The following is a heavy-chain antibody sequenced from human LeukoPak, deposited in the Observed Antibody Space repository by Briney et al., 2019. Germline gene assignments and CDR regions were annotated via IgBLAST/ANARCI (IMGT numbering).Heavy chain of an antibody. D-gene: IGHD4-17*01. J-gene: IGHJ4*02. CDR3: TRADGDYDHHFFDY. V-gene: IGHV3-49*04. Sequence: QSGGSLRLSCTGSGFNFGDYGLSWVRQAPGKGLEWIGFIRRRANDGTTEYAASVKGRFTMSRDDSKSIVYLQMNGLQTEDTALYYCTRADGDYDHHFFDYWGQGTQVIASS. CDR1: GFNFGDYG. CDR2: IRRRANDGTT.